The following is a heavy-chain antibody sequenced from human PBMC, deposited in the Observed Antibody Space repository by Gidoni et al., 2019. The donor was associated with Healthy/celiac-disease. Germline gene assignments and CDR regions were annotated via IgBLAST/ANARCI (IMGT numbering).Heavy chain of an antibody. Sequence: QVPLVQSGAEVKKPGSSVKVSCKASGGTFSSYASSWGRQAPGQGREWMGGIIPIFGTANYAQKFQGRVTITADKSTSTAYMELSSLRSEDTAVYYCAREPVSTVRRLDYDAFDIWGQGTMVTVSS. J-gene: IGHJ3*02. D-gene: IGHD4-4*01. V-gene: IGHV1-69*06. CDR1: GGTFSSYA. CDR2: IIPIFGTA. CDR3: AREPVSTVRRLDYDAFDI.